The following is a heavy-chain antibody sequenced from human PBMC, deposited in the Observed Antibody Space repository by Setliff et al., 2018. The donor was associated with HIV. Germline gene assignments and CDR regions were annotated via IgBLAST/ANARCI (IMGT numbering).Heavy chain of an antibody. CDR1: GGTFSAYA. Sequence: SVKVSCKASGGTFSAYAVNWVRQAPGQGLVWMGRIISILGTPNYSHKFQGRVTITADKSTTTTYMELSSLRSDDTAIYYCARDFHVLGYCSADSCPYDASDVWGQGTMVTVS. CDR3: ARDFHVLGYCSADSCPYDASDV. D-gene: IGHD2-15*01. J-gene: IGHJ3*01. V-gene: IGHV1-69*04. CDR2: IISILGTP.